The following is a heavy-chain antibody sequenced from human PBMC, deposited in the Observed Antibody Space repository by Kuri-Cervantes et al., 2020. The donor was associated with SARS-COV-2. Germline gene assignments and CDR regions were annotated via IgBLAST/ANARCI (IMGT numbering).Heavy chain of an antibody. D-gene: IGHD1-26*01. CDR2: IWYDGSNK. Sequence: GGSLRLSCAASGFTFSSYGMHWVRQVPGKGLEWVAVIWYDGSNKYYGDSVKGRFTISRDNSKNTRYLQMNSLRAEDTAVYYCAREGIVGATPHFDYWGQGTLVTVSS. J-gene: IGHJ4*02. CDR1: GFTFSSYG. CDR3: AREGIVGATPHFDY. V-gene: IGHV3-33*01.